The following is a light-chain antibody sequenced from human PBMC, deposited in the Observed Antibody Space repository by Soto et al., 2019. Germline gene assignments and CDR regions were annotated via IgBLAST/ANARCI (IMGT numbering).Light chain of an antibody. CDR2: GAS. CDR3: QQYGNSPWT. Sequence: EIVLTQSPGTLSLSPGERATLSCRASQSVSSNYLAWYQQKPGQAPRLLIYGASIRATGIPDRFSGSGSGTDFTLTITRLEPEDSAVCYCQQYGNSPWTFGQGTKVEIK. J-gene: IGKJ1*01. V-gene: IGKV3-20*01. CDR1: QSVSSNY.